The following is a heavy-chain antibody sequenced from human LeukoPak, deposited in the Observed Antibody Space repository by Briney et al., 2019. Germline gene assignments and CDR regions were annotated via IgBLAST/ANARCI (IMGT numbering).Heavy chain of an antibody. CDR2: IYPGDSDT. CDR1: GYSFTSYW. CDR3: ARLGWNDLYYFDY. D-gene: IGHD1-1*01. J-gene: IGHJ4*02. Sequence: GESLKISCNGSGYSFTSYWIVWVRQMPGKGLEWMGIIYPGDSDTRHSPSFQGQVTISADKSISTAYLQWSSLKASDTAMYYCARLGWNDLYYFDYWGQGTLVTVSS. V-gene: IGHV5-51*01.